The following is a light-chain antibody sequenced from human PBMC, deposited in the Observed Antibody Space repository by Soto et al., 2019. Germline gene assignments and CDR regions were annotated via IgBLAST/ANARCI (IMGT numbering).Light chain of an antibody. CDR3: QQYGNPPPIA. CDR2: GAS. CDR1: QSVSSSY. V-gene: IGKV3-20*01. J-gene: IGKJ2*01. Sequence: EIVLTQSPGTLSLSPGERATLSCRASQSVSSSYLARYQQKPGQAPRVLIHGASSRATGIPDRFSGSGSGTDFTLTISRLEPEDFAVYCCQQYGNPPPIAFGQGTKVEIK.